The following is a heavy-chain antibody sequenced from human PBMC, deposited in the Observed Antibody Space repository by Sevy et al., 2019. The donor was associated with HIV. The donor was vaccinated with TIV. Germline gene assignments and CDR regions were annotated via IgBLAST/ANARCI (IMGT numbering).Heavy chain of an antibody. Sequence: ASVKVSCKASGGTFSSYAISWVRQAPGQGLEWMGGIIPIFGTANYAQKFQGRVTITADESTSTAYMELSSLRSEDTAVYYCARENPKRPYYYDSSGYSGFDYWGQGTLVTVSS. V-gene: IGHV1-69*13. J-gene: IGHJ4*02. CDR1: GGTFSSYA. CDR2: IIPIFGTA. CDR3: ARENPKRPYYYDSSGYSGFDY. D-gene: IGHD3-22*01.